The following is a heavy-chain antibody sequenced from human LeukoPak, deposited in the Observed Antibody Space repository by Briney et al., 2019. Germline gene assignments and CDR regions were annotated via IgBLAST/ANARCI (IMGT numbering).Heavy chain of an antibody. D-gene: IGHD1-26*01. CDR1: GFTFDDYA. Sequence: GGSLRLSCAASGFTFDDYAMHWVRQAPGKGLEWVSGISWNSGSIGYADSVKGRFTISRDNAKNSLYLQMNSLRAEDTAVYYCARDLSGSYYSWGQGTLVTVSS. CDR3: ARDLSGSYYS. V-gene: IGHV3-9*01. CDR2: ISWNSGSI. J-gene: IGHJ4*02.